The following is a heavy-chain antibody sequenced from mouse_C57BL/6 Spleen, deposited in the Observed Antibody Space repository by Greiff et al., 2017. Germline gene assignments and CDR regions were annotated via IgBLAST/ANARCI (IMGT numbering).Heavy chain of an antibody. CDR3: ASPPYPYNCGSSYWFAY. D-gene: IGHD1-1*01. V-gene: IGHV1-22*01. CDR2: INPNNGGT. J-gene: IGHJ3*01. Sequence: EVQLQQSGPELVKPGASVKMSCKASGYTFTDYNMHWVKQSHGKSLEWIGYINPNNGGTSYNQKFKGTATLTVDKSSSTAYMELRSLTSEDCAVYYCASPPYPYNCGSSYWFAYWGQGTLGTVSA. CDR1: GYTFTDYN.